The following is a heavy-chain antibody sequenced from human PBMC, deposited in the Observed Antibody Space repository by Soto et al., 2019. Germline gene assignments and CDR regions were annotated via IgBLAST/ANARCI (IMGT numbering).Heavy chain of an antibody. V-gene: IGHV4-34*01. CDR1: GGSFSGYY. J-gene: IGHJ4*02. Sequence: PSETLSLTCAVYGGSFSGYYWSWIRQPPGKGLEWIGEINHSGSTNYNPSLKSRVTISVDTSKNQFSLKLSSVTAADTAVYYCARGGPTPDIVVVPAAIPEYYFDYWGQGTLVTVPQ. CDR2: INHSGST. CDR3: ARGGPTPDIVVVPAAIPEYYFDY. D-gene: IGHD2-2*02.